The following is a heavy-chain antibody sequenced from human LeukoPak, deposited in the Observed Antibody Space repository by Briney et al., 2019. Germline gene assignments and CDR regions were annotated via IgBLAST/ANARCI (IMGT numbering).Heavy chain of an antibody. CDR2: IHYTGST. Sequence: SETLSLTCTVSSGSISYFYWNWIRQPPGKGLVWIGYIHYTGSTNYNPSLKSRVTISVDTSKNQFSLKLSSATAADTAVYYCATYTNRLHYWGQGTLVTVSS. CDR1: SGSISYFY. J-gene: IGHJ4*02. CDR3: ATYTNRLHY. D-gene: IGHD2-8*01. V-gene: IGHV4-59*01.